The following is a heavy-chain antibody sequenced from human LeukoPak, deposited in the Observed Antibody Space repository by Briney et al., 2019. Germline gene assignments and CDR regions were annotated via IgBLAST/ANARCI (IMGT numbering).Heavy chain of an antibody. D-gene: IGHD3-22*01. J-gene: IGHJ3*01. Sequence: ASVKVSCKASGYTFTSYAMHWVRQAPGQRLEWMGWINAGNGNTKYSQKFQGRVTNTRDTSASTAYMELSSLRSEDTAVYYCARESLGSDSSGYYYPVWGQGTMVTVSS. CDR1: GYTFTSYA. CDR2: INAGNGNT. CDR3: ARESLGSDSSGYYYPV. V-gene: IGHV1-3*01.